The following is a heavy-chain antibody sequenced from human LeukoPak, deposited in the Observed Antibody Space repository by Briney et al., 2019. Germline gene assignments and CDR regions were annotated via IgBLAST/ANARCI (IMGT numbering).Heavy chain of an antibody. CDR3: ARDFGRYFFDY. CDR1: GFTFSSYE. V-gene: IGHV3-48*03. D-gene: IGHD3-10*01. J-gene: IGHJ4*02. CDR2: ISSRATAI. Sequence: GGSLRLSCAASGFTFSSYEMNWVRQAPGKGLEWVSYISSRATAIYYADAVKGRFTISRDNAKNSLYLQMNSLRAEDTAVYYCARDFGRYFFDYWGQGTLVTVSS.